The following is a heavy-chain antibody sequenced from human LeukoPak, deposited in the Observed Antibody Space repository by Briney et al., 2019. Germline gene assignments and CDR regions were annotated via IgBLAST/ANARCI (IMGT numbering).Heavy chain of an antibody. Sequence: PSETLSLTCAVYGGSFSGYYWSWIRQPPGKGLEWIGEINHSGSTNYNPSLKSRVTISVDTSKNQFSLKLSSVTAADTAVYYCARHGSSSWYSNWFDPWGQGTLVTVSS. CDR1: GGSFSGYY. CDR2: INHSGST. CDR3: ARHGSSSWYSNWFDP. V-gene: IGHV4-34*01. J-gene: IGHJ5*02. D-gene: IGHD6-13*01.